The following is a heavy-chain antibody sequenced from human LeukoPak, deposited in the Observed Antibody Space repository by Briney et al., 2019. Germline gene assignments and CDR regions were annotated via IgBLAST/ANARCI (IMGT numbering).Heavy chain of an antibody. D-gene: IGHD3-9*01. Sequence: GGSLRLSCAASGFTFSNYGIHWVRQAPGKGLEWVAFIRYDGTNKYYADSVKGRFTISRDNSKNTLYLQMNSLRPEDTAVYYCARGAYYDILTGYRSRSVGYDYWGQGTLVTVSS. J-gene: IGHJ4*02. CDR3: ARGAYYDILTGYRSRSVGYDY. V-gene: IGHV3-30*02. CDR1: GFTFSNYG. CDR2: IRYDGTNK.